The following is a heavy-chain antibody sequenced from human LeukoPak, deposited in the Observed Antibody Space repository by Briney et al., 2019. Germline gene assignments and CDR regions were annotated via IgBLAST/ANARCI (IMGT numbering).Heavy chain of an antibody. D-gene: IGHD7-27*01. Sequence: GGSLRLSCAASGFTFDDYAMHWVRQAPGKGLEWVSGISWNSGSIGYADSVKGRFTISRDNAKNSLYLQMNSLRAEDTALYYCAKDSTGDYYYGMDVWGQGTTVTVSS. CDR2: ISWNSGSI. CDR1: GFTFDDYA. J-gene: IGHJ6*02. V-gene: IGHV3-9*01. CDR3: AKDSTGDYYYGMDV.